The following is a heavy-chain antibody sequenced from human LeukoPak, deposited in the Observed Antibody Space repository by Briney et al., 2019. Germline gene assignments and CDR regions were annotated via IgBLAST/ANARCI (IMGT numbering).Heavy chain of an antibody. J-gene: IGHJ4*02. V-gene: IGHV5-51*01. CDR1: GYSFTSYW. CDR2: IYPGDSDT. Sequence: GESLKISCKASGYSFTSYWIGWVRQMPGKGLEWMGIIYPGDSDTRYSPSFQGQVTISADKSISTAYLQWSSLKASDTAMCYCARLKSIPDWLLLAYFDYWGQGTLVTVSS. CDR3: ARLKSIPDWLLLAYFDY. D-gene: IGHD3-9*01.